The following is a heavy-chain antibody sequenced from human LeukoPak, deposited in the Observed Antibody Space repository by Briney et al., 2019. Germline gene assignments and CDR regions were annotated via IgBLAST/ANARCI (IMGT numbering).Heavy chain of an antibody. J-gene: IGHJ6*02. CDR3: AKASIAAADNGMDV. D-gene: IGHD6-13*01. CDR2: ISYDGSNK. Sequence: GGSLRLSCAASGFTFSSYGMHWVRQAPGKGLEGVAVISYDGSNKYYADSVKGRFTISRDNSKNTLYLQMNSLRAEDTAVYYCAKASIAAADNGMDVWGQGTTVTVSS. V-gene: IGHV3-30*18. CDR1: GFTFSSYG.